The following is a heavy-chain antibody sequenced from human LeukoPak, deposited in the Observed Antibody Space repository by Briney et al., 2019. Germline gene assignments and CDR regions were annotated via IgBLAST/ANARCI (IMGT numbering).Heavy chain of an antibody. V-gene: IGHV3-23*01. CDR1: GFTFSSYA. CDR2: ISGSGGST. CDR3: ATDAGTTGTTLFDY. Sequence: GGSLRLSCAASGFTFSSYAMSWVRQAPGKGLGWVSAISGSGGSTYYADSVKGRFTISRDNSKNTLFLQMNSLRAEDTAVYYCATDAGTTGTTLFDYWGQGTLVTVSS. J-gene: IGHJ4*02. D-gene: IGHD1-1*01.